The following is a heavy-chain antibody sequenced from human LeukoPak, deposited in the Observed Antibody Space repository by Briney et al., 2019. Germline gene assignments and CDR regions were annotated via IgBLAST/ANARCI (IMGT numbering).Heavy chain of an antibody. D-gene: IGHD6-13*01. J-gene: IGHJ5*02. CDR1: GGSISSGGYY. CDR2: IYYSGST. CDR3: AGPPRYSRSSNWSAP. Sequence: PSETLSLTCTVSGGSISSGGYYWSWIRQHPGKGLEWIGYIYYSGSTYYNPSLKSRVTISVDTSKNQFSLKLSSVTAADTAVYYWAGPPRYSRSSNWSAPGGKEPLVTVPS. V-gene: IGHV4-31*03.